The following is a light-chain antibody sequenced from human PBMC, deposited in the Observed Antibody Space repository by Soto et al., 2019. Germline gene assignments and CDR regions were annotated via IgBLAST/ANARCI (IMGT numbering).Light chain of an antibody. J-gene: IGLJ1*01. CDR2: DDR. Sequence: SYELTQPPSVSVAPGQTARITCEGNNIGSKSVHWYQQKPGQAPVLVVYDDRDRPSGIPERFSGSNSGNTATLTISRVEAGDEADYYCQVWDNTSDHDVFGTGTKVTVL. V-gene: IGLV3-21*02. CDR1: NIGSKS. CDR3: QVWDNTSDHDV.